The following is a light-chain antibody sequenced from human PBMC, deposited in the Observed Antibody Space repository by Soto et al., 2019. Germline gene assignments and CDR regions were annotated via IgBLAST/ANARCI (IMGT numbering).Light chain of an antibody. J-gene: IGLJ2*01. Sequence: QSVLTQPPSASGSPGQSVTISCTGTSSDVGGYNYVSWYQQHPGKAPKLMIYEVTKRPSGVPDRFSGSKSGNTASLTVTGLHAEDEADYYCNSYADSNNLVFGGGTKVTVL. V-gene: IGLV2-8*01. CDR3: NSYADSNNLV. CDR1: SSDVGGYNY. CDR2: EVT.